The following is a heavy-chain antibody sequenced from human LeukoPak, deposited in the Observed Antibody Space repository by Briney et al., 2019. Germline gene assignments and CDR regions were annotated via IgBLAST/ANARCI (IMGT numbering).Heavy chain of an antibody. CDR3: ARHGNERTGTELYYYYYYMDV. Sequence: SETLSLTCAVSGGSISSGGYSWSWIRQPPGKGLEWIGYIYHSGSTYYNPSLKSRVTISVDRSKNQFSLKLSSVTAADTAVYYCARHGNERTGTELYYYYYYMDVWGKGTTVTVSS. CDR1: GGSISSGGYS. J-gene: IGHJ6*03. V-gene: IGHV4-30-2*01. CDR2: IYHSGST. D-gene: IGHD1/OR15-1a*01.